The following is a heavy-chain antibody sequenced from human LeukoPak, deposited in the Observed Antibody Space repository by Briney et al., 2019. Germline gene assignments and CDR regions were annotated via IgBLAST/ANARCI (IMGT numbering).Heavy chain of an antibody. J-gene: IGHJ4*02. D-gene: IGHD3-22*01. CDR1: GFTFDDYG. Sequence: PGGSLRLSCAASGFTFDDYGMSWVRQAPGKGLEWVSGINWNGGSTGYADSVKGRFTISRDNAKNSLYLQMNSLRAEDTAVYYCARGSPRRGDSSGYYYYWGQGTLVTVSS. CDR2: INWNGGST. CDR3: ARGSPRRGDSSGYYYY. V-gene: IGHV3-20*04.